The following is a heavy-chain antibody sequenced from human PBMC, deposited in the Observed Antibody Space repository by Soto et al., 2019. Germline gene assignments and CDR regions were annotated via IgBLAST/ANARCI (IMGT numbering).Heavy chain of an antibody. CDR3: TREFSGSGG. V-gene: IGHV3-49*05. J-gene: IGHJ4*02. Sequence: EVQLVESGGGLLKPGQSPRLSCVTSGFTFGDYPMSWFRQAPGKGLEWVGFIKSKAYGGTTEYAPSVKGRFTISRDDSKSIVYLQMNSLKAEDTAVYYCTREFSGSGGWGQGTLVTVSS. CDR2: IKSKAYGGTT. CDR1: GFTFGDYP. D-gene: IGHD3-10*01.